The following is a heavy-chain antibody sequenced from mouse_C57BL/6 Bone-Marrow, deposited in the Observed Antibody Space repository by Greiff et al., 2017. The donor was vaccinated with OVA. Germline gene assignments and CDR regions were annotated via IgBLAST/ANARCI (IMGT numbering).Heavy chain of an antibody. CDR2: INPYNGDT. V-gene: IGHV1-20*01. CDR3: ARLRNYARFAY. Sequence: VQLQQSGPELVKPGDSVKISCKASGYSFTGYFMNWVMQSHGKSLEWIGRINPYNGDTFYNQKFKGKATLTVDKSSSTAHMELRSLTSEDSAVYYCARLRNYARFAYWGQGTLVTVSA. D-gene: IGHD2-4*01. CDR1: GYSFTGYF. J-gene: IGHJ3*01.